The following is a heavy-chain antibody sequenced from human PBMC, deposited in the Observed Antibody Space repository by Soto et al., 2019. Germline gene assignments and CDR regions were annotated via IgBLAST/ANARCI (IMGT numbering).Heavy chain of an antibody. Sequence: QVQLQQWDAGLLKTSETLSLTCAVYGGSFSGYYWSWVRQPPGKGLEWIGEINHSGSTNYNPSLKRRVTISVDTSKNQFSLTLSSVPATDTAVDYCARGRRRYSYTPDYWGQGTLVTVSS. CDR2: INHSGST. D-gene: IGHD5-18*01. J-gene: IGHJ4*02. V-gene: IGHV4-34*01. CDR1: GGSFSGYY. CDR3: ARGRRRYSYTPDY.